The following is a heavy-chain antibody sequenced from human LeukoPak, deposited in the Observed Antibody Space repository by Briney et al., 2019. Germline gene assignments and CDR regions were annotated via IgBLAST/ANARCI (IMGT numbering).Heavy chain of an antibody. CDR1: GGSISSYY. V-gene: IGHV4-59*08. CDR3: ATSFGELGIGYFDY. Sequence: SETLSLICTVSGGSISSYYWSWIRQPPGKGLEWIGYIYYSGSTNYNPSLKSRVTISVDTSKNQFSLKLSSVTAADTAVYYCATSFGELGIGYFDYWGQGTLVTVSS. J-gene: IGHJ4*02. CDR2: IYYSGST. D-gene: IGHD7-27*01.